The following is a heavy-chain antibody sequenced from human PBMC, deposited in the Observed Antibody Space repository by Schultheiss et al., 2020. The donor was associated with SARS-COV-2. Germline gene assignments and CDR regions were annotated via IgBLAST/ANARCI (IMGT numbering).Heavy chain of an antibody. J-gene: IGHJ4*02. D-gene: IGHD6-19*01. CDR1: GGSISSSSYY. CDR3: ARHDEAGSGWTY. CDR2: IYYSGST. V-gene: IGHV4-39*01. Sequence: SETLSLTCTVSGGSISSSSYYWGWIRQPPGKGLEWIGSIYYSGSTYYNPSLKSRVTISVDTSKNQFSLKLSSVTAADTAVYYCARHDEAGSGWTYWGQGTLVTVSS.